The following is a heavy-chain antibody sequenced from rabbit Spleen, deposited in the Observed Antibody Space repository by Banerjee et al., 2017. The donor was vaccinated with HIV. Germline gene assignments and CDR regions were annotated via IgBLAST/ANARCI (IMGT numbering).Heavy chain of an antibody. D-gene: IGHD1-1*01. J-gene: IGHJ4*01. V-gene: IGHV1S45*01. CDR2: INTATGKP. CDR1: GFSFSDRDV. Sequence: QEELEESGGGLVKPEGSLTFTCKASGFSFSDRDVMCWVRQAPGKGLEWIACINTATGKPVYATWAKGRFTISTTSSTTVTLQMTSLTDADTATYFCARDLVAVIGWNFNLWGQGTLVTVS. CDR3: ARDLVAVIGWNFNL.